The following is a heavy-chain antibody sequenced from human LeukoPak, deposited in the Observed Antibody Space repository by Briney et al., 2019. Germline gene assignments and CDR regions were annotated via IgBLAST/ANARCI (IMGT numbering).Heavy chain of an antibody. CDR3: ARDATIAAPLMS. CDR1: GGSISISNYY. Sequence: SETLSLTCTVSGGSISISNYYWGWIRQPPGKGLEWIGSMSYSGRTYYNPSLKTRVTVSLDTSKNQFSLKLTSVTAADTAVYYCARDATIAAPLMSWGQGTLVIVSS. V-gene: IGHV4-39*07. D-gene: IGHD6-13*01. CDR2: MSYSGRT. J-gene: IGHJ4*02.